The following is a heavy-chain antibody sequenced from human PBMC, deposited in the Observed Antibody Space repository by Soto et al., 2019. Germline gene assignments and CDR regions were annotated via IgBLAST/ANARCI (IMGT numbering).Heavy chain of an antibody. Sequence: PGGSLRLSCIASGFTFSSYSMVWVRQAPGKGLEWISYIFVDSSTIYYADSVKGRFTVSRDNSQNSLFLLMNSLRAEDTAVYYCARDKHWSFVFWGQGTLVTVST. CDR2: IFVDSSTI. D-gene: IGHD2-8*02. CDR1: GFTFSSYS. J-gene: IGHJ4*02. V-gene: IGHV3-48*04. CDR3: ARDKHWSFVF.